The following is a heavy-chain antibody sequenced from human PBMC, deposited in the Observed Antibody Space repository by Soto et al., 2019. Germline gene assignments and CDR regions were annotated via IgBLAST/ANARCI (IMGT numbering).Heavy chain of an antibody. V-gene: IGHV4-38-2*02. J-gene: IGHJ4*02. CDR2: MYHNGNT. CDR3: ARQILMSTPYLLDF. CDR1: GDSIRRPFY. D-gene: IGHD2-15*01. Sequence: SETLSLTCTVSGDSIRRPFYWGWIRQPPGKGLEWIGSMYHNGNTYYNPSLQSRVTISVDTSKNQFSLKLTSVTAADTALYYCARQILMSTPYLLDFWGLGTLVTVSS.